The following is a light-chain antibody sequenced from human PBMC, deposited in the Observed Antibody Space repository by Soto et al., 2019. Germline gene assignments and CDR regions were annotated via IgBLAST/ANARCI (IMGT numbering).Light chain of an antibody. CDR3: QQYNTYPLT. CDR2: AAS. Sequence: DLQMTQSPSSLSASVGDRVTITCRASQDINSYLAWYQQKPGNAPKSLIYAASSLQTGVPSRFSDSESGTDFTLTISNLQPDDSATYYCQQYNTYPLTFGGGTQVEIK. CDR1: QDINSY. J-gene: IGKJ4*01. V-gene: IGKV1D-16*01.